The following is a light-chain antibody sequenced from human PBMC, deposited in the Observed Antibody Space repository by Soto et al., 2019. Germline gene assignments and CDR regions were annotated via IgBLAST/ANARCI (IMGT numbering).Light chain of an antibody. V-gene: IGKV3-20*01. CDR3: QQYGSSPKT. CDR2: AAS. J-gene: IGKJ1*01. Sequence: EIVLTQSPATRSLSPGERATLSCRASQSVNSGYLARYQQKPGQAPRLLIYAASSRATGIPDRFSGSGSGTDFTLTISRLEPEDFAVYCCQQYGSSPKTFGQGTKVDIK. CDR1: QSVNSGY.